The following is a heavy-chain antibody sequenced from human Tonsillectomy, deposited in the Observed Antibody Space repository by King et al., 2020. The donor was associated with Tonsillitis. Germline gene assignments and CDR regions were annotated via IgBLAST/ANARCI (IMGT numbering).Heavy chain of an antibody. CDR3: SRDLQPFDCLMGFDI. J-gene: IGHJ3*02. V-gene: IGHV3-49*03. CDR1: GFIFSDYG. D-gene: IGHD3-9*01. Sequence: VQLVESGGGLVQPGRSLRLACTASGFIFSDYGVSWFRQAPGKGLEWVCFIRSQVYGGTTECAASVKGKFSISRDDSKSIAYLQMDSLKTEDTAVYYCSRDLQPFDCLMGFDIWGLGTMVIVSS. CDR2: IRSQVYGGTT.